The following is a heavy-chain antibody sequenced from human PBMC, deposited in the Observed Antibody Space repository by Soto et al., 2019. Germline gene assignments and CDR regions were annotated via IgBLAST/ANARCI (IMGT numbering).Heavy chain of an antibody. D-gene: IGHD6-6*01. V-gene: IGHV3-15*01. J-gene: IGHJ3*02. CDR3: CSYSSSSVGAFDM. CDR2: IKSEADGGTT. CDR1: GFPFNKAW. Sequence: GGSLRLSCAISGFPFNKAWMTWVRQAPGKGLEWVGRIKSEADGGTTDYAAPVKGRFTISRDDSSNTVDLKMNSLRTEDTAVYYCCSYSSSSVGAFDMWGQGTMVTVSS.